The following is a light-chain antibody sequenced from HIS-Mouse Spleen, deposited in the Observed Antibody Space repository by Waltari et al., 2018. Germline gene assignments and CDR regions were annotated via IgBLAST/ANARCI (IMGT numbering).Light chain of an antibody. CDR2: EVS. CDR3: SSYTSSSTLWV. CDR1: SRDLGGYNY. Sequence: QSDLTQPASVSVSPGQPTTLSCPRTSRDLGGYNYVSWYQQHPGKAPTLMIYEVSNRPSGVSNRFSGSKSGNTASLTISGLQAEDEADYYCSSYTSSSTLWVFGGGTKLTVL. V-gene: IGLV2-14*01. J-gene: IGLJ3*02.